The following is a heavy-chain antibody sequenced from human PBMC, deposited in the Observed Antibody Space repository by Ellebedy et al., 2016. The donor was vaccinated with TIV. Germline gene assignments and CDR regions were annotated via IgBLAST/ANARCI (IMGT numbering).Heavy chain of an antibody. Sequence: PGGSLRLSCAASGFTFSNYGFYWVRQAPGKGLEWVAVISYDGSNKYYADSVKGRFTISRDNSKNTLYLQMNSLRAEDTAVYYCAREAISYATSGYYFDSWGQGTLVTVSS. CDR3: AREAISYATSGYYFDS. J-gene: IGHJ4*02. D-gene: IGHD3-22*01. CDR1: GFTFSNYG. CDR2: ISYDGSNK. V-gene: IGHV3-30*03.